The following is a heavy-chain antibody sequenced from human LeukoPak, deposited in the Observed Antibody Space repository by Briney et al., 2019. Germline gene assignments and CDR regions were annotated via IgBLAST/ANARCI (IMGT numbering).Heavy chain of an antibody. J-gene: IGHJ4*02. CDR3: ARSGRGTYYYFDV. V-gene: IGHV1-18*01. CDR1: GYKFVRYG. Sequence: GASVKVSCRASGYKFVRYGISWVRQDPGQGLEWVGWISGSNGNTNYAQKFQGRVTMSTDTFTGTAYMELRNLRHDDTAVYYCARSGRGTYYYFDVWGQGTLVSVSS. CDR2: ISGSNGNT. D-gene: IGHD1-26*01.